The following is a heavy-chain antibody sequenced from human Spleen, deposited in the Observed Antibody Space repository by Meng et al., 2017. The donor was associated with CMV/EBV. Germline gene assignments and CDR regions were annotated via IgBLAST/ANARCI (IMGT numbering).Heavy chain of an antibody. V-gene: IGHV4-31*03. D-gene: IGHD6-6*01. J-gene: IGHJ4*02. CDR1: GGCISSGCYY. CDR2: IYYSGGT. CDR3: ARLEYSSSSGVY. Sequence: TASGGCISSGCYYWSWIRQQPGKGLEWIGYIYYSGGTYYNPSLKSRVTISVDTSKNQFSLKLSSVTAADTAVYYCARLEYSSSSGVYWGQGTLVTVSS.